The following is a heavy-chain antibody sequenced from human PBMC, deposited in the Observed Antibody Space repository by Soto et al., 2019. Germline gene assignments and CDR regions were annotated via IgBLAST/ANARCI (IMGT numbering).Heavy chain of an antibody. V-gene: IGHV1-69*06. CDR1: GGTFSSYA. CDR3: ARGQWPGHNWFDH. CDR2: IIPIFGTA. Sequence: QVQLVQSGAEVKKTWSSVKVSCTSSGGTFSSYAISWVRQAPGQGLEWMGGIIPIFGTANYAQKVQGRVTIHADKATSKAYMELSSLRSEDTAVYYCARGQWPGHNWFDHWGQGTLVTVSS. J-gene: IGHJ5*02. D-gene: IGHD6-19*01.